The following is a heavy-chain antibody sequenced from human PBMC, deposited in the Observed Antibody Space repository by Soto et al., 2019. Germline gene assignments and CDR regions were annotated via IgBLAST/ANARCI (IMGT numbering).Heavy chain of an antibody. J-gene: IGHJ4*02. CDR2: IDPSDSYT. CDR1: GYRFTSYW. Sequence: GESLKISCKGSGYRFTSYWISWVRQMPGKGLEWMGRIDPSDSYTNYSPSFQGHVTISADKSISTAYLQWSSLKASDTAMYYCARHFRAYYDSSGYYYYFDYWGQGALVTVSS. V-gene: IGHV5-10-1*01. D-gene: IGHD3-22*01. CDR3: ARHFRAYYDSSGYYYYFDY.